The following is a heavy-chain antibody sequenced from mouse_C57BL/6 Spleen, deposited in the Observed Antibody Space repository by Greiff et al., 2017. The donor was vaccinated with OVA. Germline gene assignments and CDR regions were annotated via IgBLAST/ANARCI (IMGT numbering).Heavy chain of an antibody. CDR2: IHPNSGST. D-gene: IGHD2-1*01. J-gene: IGHJ3*01. Sequence: VQLQQPGAELVKPGASVKLSCKASGYTFTSYWMHWVKQRPGQGLEWIGMIHPNSGSTNYNEKFKSKATLTVDKSSSTAYMQLSSLTSEDSAVYYCAREDYGNHQAWFAYWGQGTLVTVS. CDR3: AREDYGNHQAWFAY. V-gene: IGHV1-64*01. CDR1: GYTFTSYW.